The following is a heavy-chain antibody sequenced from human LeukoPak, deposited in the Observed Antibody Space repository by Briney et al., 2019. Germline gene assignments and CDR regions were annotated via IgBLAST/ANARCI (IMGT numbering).Heavy chain of an antibody. D-gene: IGHD3-22*01. CDR1: GYTFTSYG. CDR2: ISAYNGNT. Sequence: ASVKVSSTASGYTFTSYGISWVRQAPGQGLEWMGWISAYNGNTNYAQKLQGRVTMTTDTSTSTAYMELRSLRSDDTAVYYCARDYYYYDSSGYYYGKDWYFDLWGRGTLVTVSS. V-gene: IGHV1-18*01. CDR3: ARDYYYYDSSGYYYGKDWYFDL. J-gene: IGHJ2*01.